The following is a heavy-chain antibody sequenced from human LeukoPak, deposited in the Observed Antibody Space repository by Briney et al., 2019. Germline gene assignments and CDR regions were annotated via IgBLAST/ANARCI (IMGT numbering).Heavy chain of an antibody. V-gene: IGHV5-51*01. CDR3: ATSAYYYDSSGYPLFDY. D-gene: IGHD3-22*01. CDR2: IYPGDSDT. CDR1: GYSFTSYW. Sequence: GESLKISCKGSGYSFTSYWIGWVRQMPGKGLEWMGIIYPGDSDTRYSPSFQVQVTISADKSISTAYLQWSSLKASDTAMYYCATSAYYYDSSGYPLFDYWGQGTLVTVSS. J-gene: IGHJ4*02.